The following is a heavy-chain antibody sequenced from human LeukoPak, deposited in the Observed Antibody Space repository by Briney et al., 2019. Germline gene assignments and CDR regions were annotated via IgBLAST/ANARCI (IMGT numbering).Heavy chain of an antibody. CDR2: ISSSSSYI. D-gene: IGHD4-17*01. CDR3: ARATRGRHGEIDY. V-gene: IGHV3-21*01. Sequence: GGSLRLSCAASGFTFSSYSMNWVRQAPGKGLEWVSSISSSSSYIYYADSVKGRFTISRDNAKNSLYLQMNSLRAEDTAVYYCARATRGRHGEIDYWGQGTLVTVSS. CDR1: GFTFSSYS. J-gene: IGHJ4*02.